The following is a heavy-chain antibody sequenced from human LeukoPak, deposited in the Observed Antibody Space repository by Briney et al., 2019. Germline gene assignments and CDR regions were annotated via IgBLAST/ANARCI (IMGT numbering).Heavy chain of an antibody. Sequence: SETLSLTCTVSGGSISSSSYYWGWIRQPPGKGLEWIGSIYYSGSTYYNPSLKSRVTISVDTSKNQFSLKLSSVTAADTAVYYCARRGDYVILTVDYWCQGTLVTVSS. CDR1: GGSISSSSYY. D-gene: IGHD3-9*01. CDR2: IYYSGST. J-gene: IGHJ4*02. V-gene: IGHV4-39*01. CDR3: ARRGDYVILTVDY.